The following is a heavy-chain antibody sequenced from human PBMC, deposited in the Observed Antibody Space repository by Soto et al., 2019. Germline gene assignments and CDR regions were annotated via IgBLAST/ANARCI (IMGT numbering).Heavy chain of an antibody. CDR1: GFTFSSYA. CDR3: AIDRPDVTVVPGVDQPMFDF. V-gene: IGHV3-74*03. Sequence: PGGSLRLSCAASGFTFSSYAMHWVRQAPGKGLVWLSRINSDGSSIAYADSVKGRFTISRDNAKNTLYLQMNSPGAEETAVYFCAIDRPDVTVVPGVDQPMFDFWGQGTPVTVSS. CDR2: INSDGSSI. J-gene: IGHJ4*02. D-gene: IGHD2-2*01.